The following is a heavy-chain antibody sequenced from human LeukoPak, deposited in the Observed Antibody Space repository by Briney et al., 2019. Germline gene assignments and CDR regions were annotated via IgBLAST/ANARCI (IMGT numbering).Heavy chain of an antibody. CDR1: GGSISSGSYY. Sequence: SQTLSLTCTVSGGSISSGSYYWSWIRQPAGKGLEWIGRIYTWGSTNYNPSLKSRVTISVDTSKNQFSLKLSSVTAADTAVYYCARFSYDSSGYYGSNYWGQGTLSPSPQ. V-gene: IGHV4-61*02. J-gene: IGHJ4*02. CDR3: ARFSYDSSGYYGSNY. D-gene: IGHD3-22*01. CDR2: IYTWGST.